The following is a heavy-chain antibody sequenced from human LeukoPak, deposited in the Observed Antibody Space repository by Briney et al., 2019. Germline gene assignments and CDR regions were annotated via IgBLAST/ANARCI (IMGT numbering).Heavy chain of an antibody. CDR2: IRYDGSNK. J-gene: IGHJ3*02. CDR3: ARYYDFWSGYKTPYAFDI. CDR1: GFTFSSYG. D-gene: IGHD3-3*01. Sequence: RSGGSLRLSCAASGFTFSSYGMHWVRQAPGKGLEWVAFIRYDGSNKYYADSVKGRFTISGDNSKNTLYLQTNSLRAEDTAVYYCARYYDFWSGYKTPYAFDIWGQGTMVTVSS. V-gene: IGHV3-30*02.